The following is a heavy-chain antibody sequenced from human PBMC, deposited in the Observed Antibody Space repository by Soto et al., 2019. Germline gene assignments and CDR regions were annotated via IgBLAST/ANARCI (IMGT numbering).Heavy chain of an antibody. CDR3: ARRTKDIVATISH. D-gene: IGHD5-12*01. V-gene: IGHV3-48*04. CDR2: ISSSSSTI. CDR1: GFTFSSYS. Sequence: EVQLVESGGGLVQPGGSLRLSCAASGFTFSSYSMNWVRQAPGKGLEWVSYISSSSSTIYYADSVKGRFTISRDNAKNSLYLQMNSLRAQDTAVYYCARRTKDIVATISHWGHGTLVTVSS. J-gene: IGHJ4*01.